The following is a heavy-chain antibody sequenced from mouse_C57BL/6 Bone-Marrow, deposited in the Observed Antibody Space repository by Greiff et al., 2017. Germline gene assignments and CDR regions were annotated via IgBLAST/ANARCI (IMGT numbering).Heavy chain of an antibody. CDR2: IDPSDSYT. D-gene: IGHD2-4*01. J-gene: IGHJ2*01. V-gene: IGHV1-69*01. CDR1: GYTFTSYW. CDR3: ARGGEVDYDYDD. Sequence: QVQLQQPGPELVMPGASVKLSCKASGYTFTSYWMHWVKQRPGQGLEWIGEIDPSDSYTNYNQKFKGKSTLTVDKSSSTAYMQLSSLESEDSAVYSCARGGEVDYDYDDWGKGTTLTVSS.